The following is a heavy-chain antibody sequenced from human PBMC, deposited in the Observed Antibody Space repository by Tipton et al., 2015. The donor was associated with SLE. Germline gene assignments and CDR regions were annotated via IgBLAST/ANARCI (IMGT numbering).Heavy chain of an antibody. D-gene: IGHD2-8*02. V-gene: IGHV1-2*02. Sequence: QSGAEVKKPGASVKVSCKASGYTFSDYYIHWVRQAPGQGLEWMGWINPNNGDTHYAQKFQGRVTMTTDTSISTAYMELRRLRSDDTAVYYCARECSGTGCLDYWGQGTLVTVSS. CDR3: ARECSGTGCLDY. J-gene: IGHJ4*02. CDR1: GYTFSDYY. CDR2: INPNNGDT.